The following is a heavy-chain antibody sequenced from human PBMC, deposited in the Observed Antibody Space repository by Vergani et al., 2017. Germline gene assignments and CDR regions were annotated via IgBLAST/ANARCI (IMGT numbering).Heavy chain of an antibody. CDR3: AKGGLGAAAGIWPFDY. CDR2: ISGSGGST. V-gene: IGHV3-23*01. J-gene: IGHJ4*02. CDR1: GFTFSSYA. D-gene: IGHD6-13*01. Sequence: EVQLLESGGGLVQPGGSLRLSCAASGFTFSSYAMSWVRQAPGKGLEWVSAISGSGGSTYYADSVKGRFTISRDTSKNTLYLQMNSLRAEDTAVYYCAKGGLGAAAGIWPFDYWGQGTLVTVSS.